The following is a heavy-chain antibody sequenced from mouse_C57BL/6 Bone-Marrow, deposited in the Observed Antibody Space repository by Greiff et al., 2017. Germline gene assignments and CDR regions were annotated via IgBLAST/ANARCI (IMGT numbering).Heavy chain of an antibody. CDR2: IHPNSGST. J-gene: IGHJ2*01. CDR1: GYTFTSYW. Sequence: VQLQQPGAELVKPGASVKLSCKASGYTFTSYWMHWVKQRPGQGLEWIGMIHPNSGSTNYNEKFKSKATLTVDKSSSTAYMQLSSLTSEDSAVYYCARERDYYGSSYADYGGQGTTLTVSS. D-gene: IGHD1-1*01. CDR3: ARERDYYGSSYADY. V-gene: IGHV1-64*01.